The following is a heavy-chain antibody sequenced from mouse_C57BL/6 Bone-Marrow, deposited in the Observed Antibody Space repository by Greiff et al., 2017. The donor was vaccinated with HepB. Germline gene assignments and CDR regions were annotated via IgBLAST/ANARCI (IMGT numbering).Heavy chain of an antibody. CDR2: ISSGGDYI. D-gene: IGHD2-4*01. Sequence: EVKVVESGEGLVKPGGSLKLSCAASGFTFSSYAMSWVRQTPEKRLEWVAYISSGGDYIYYADTVKGRFTISRDNARNTLYLQMSSLKSEDTAMYYCTREGYYDYDEGYFDVWGTGTTVTVSS. CDR1: GFTFSSYA. CDR3: TREGYYDYDEGYFDV. J-gene: IGHJ1*03. V-gene: IGHV5-9-1*02.